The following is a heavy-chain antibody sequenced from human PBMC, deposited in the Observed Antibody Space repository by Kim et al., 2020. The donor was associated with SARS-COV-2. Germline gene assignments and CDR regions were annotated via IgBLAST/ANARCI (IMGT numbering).Heavy chain of an antibody. Sequence: SETLSLTCTVSGGSVSSGSYYWSWIRQPPGKGLEWIGYIYYSGSTNYNPSLKSRVTISVDTSKNQFSLKLSSVTAADTAVYYCARDRALWATAFYYYYGMDVWGQGTTVTVSS. D-gene: IGHD3-16*01. CDR1: GGSVSSGSYY. J-gene: IGHJ6*02. CDR2: IYYSGST. CDR3: ARDRALWATAFYYYYGMDV. V-gene: IGHV4-61*01.